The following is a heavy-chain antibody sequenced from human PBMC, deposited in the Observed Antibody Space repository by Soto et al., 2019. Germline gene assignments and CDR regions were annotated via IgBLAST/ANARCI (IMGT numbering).Heavy chain of an antibody. Sequence: PGDSLKISCKGSGYSFTSYWICWERQMPGKGLEWMGIIYPGDSDTRYSPSFQGQVTISADKSISTAYLQWSSLKASDTAMYYCARSGIYDSSGYFPPSGHYYGMDVWGQGTTVTVSS. CDR2: IYPGDSDT. D-gene: IGHD3-22*01. CDR3: ARSGIYDSSGYFPPSGHYYGMDV. J-gene: IGHJ6*02. CDR1: GYSFTSYW. V-gene: IGHV5-51*01.